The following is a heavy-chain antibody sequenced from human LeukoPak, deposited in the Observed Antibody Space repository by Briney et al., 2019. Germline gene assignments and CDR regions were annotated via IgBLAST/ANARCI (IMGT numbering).Heavy chain of an antibody. D-gene: IGHD3-9*01. CDR2: ISYDGCNK. CDR1: GFTFSSYA. J-gene: IGHJ5*02. CDR3: ARGTDILTGPFDP. V-gene: IGHV3-30*04. Sequence: GRSLRLSCAASGFTFSSYAMHWVRQAPGKGLEWVAVISYDGCNKYYADSVKGRFTISRDNSKNTLYLQMNSLRAEDTAVYYCARGTDILTGPFDPWGQGTLVTVSS.